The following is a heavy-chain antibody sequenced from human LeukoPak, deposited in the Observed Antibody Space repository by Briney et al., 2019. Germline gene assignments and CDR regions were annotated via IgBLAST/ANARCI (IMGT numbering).Heavy chain of an antibody. CDR3: ARVGYSLATNYYYYMDV. J-gene: IGHJ6*03. V-gene: IGHV3-7*01. CDR2: IKQDGSEK. Sequence: GGSLRLSCAASGFTFSSYEMHWVRQAPGKGLEWVANIKQDGSEKYYVDSVKGRFTISRDNAKNSLYLQMNSLRAEDTAVYYCARVGYSLATNYYYYMDVWGKGTTVTISS. CDR1: GFTFSSYE. D-gene: IGHD2-2*02.